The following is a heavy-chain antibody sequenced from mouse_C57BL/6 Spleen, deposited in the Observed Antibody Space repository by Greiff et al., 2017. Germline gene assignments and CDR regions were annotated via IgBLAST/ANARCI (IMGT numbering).Heavy chain of an antibody. J-gene: IGHJ4*01. CDR3: ARGGYDYDNAMDY. D-gene: IGHD2-4*01. V-gene: IGHV1-80*01. Sequence: VQLQQSGAELVKPGASVKISCKASGYAFSSYWMNWVKQRPGKGHEWIGQIYPGDGDTNYNGKFKGKATLTADKSSSTAYMQLSSLTSEDSAVYFCARGGYDYDNAMDYWGQGTSVTVSS. CDR2: IYPGDGDT. CDR1: GYAFSSYW.